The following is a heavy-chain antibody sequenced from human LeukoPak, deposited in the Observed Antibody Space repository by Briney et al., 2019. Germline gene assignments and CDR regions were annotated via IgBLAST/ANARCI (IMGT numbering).Heavy chain of an antibody. CDR2: VYPADSDT. V-gene: IGHV5-51*01. CDR1: GYSFTGYW. D-gene: IGHD6-13*01. CDR3: ARRGHSSLPFDP. Sequence: GESLKISCKGSGYSFTGYWIGWVRQMPGKGLEWMGIVYPADSDTRYSPSFRGQVTISADKSISTAYLQWSSLKASDTAMYYCARRGHSSLPFDPWGQGTLVTVSS. J-gene: IGHJ5*02.